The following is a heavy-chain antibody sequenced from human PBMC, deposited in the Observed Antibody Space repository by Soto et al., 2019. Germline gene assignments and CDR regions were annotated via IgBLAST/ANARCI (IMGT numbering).Heavy chain of an antibody. CDR2: IYSGGST. D-gene: IGHD2-2*01. Sequence: EVQLVESGGGLVQPGGSLRLSCVASGFTVSSNYMSWVRQAPGKGLEWVSVIYSGGSTYYADSVKGRFTISRDNSKNTLYLQMNSLRAEDTAVYYCARDGVYRAVPDYWGQGTLVTVSS. CDR1: GFTVSSNY. V-gene: IGHV3-66*01. CDR3: ARDGVYRAVPDY. J-gene: IGHJ4*02.